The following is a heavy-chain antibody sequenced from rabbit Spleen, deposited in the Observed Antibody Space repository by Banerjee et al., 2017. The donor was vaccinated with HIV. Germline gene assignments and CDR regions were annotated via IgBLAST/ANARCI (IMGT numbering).Heavy chain of an antibody. D-gene: IGHD1-1*01. J-gene: IGHJ6*01. CDR2: INIATGKS. Sequence: QEQVVESGGGLVQPGGSLKVSCKASGFDFSDKDVMCWVRQAPGKGLEWITCINIATGKSVYASWVSGRFIMSRTSSTTVTLQMTRLTAADTATYFCARDTSSSFSSYGMDLWGPGTLVTVS. V-gene: IGHV1S45*01. CDR3: ARDTSSSFSSYGMDL. CDR1: GFDFSDKDV.